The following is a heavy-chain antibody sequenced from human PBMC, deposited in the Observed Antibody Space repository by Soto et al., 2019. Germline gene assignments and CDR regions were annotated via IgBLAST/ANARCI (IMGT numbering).Heavy chain of an antibody. D-gene: IGHD3-22*01. CDR2: IIPIFGTA. V-gene: IGHV1-69*13. CDR1: GGTFSSYA. J-gene: IGHJ3*02. CDR3: ARGDSYYYDSSGYYSHAFDI. Sequence: ASVKVSFKASGGTFSSYAISWLRQAPGQGLEWMGGIIPIFGTANYAQKFQGRVTITADESTSTAYMELSSLRSEDTAVYYCARGDSYYYDSSGYYSHAFDIWGQGTMVTV.